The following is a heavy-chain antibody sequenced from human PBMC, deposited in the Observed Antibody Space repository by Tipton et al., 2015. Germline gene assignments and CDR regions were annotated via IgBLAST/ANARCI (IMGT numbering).Heavy chain of an antibody. CDR3: ARDRETKCVGGSCYFDQNYYGMDV. CDR2: FYYSGST. D-gene: IGHD2-15*01. Sequence: TLSLTCTVSGGSISSYYWSWIRQPPGKGLEWIGYFYYSGSTNYNPSLKSRVTISADTSKNQFSLKLSSVTAADTAVYYCARDRETKCVGGSCYFDQNYYGMDVWGQGTTVTV. V-gene: IGHV4-59*01. J-gene: IGHJ6*02. CDR1: GGSISSYY.